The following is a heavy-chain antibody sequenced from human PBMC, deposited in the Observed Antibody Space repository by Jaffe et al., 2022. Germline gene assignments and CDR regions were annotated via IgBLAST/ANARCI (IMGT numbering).Heavy chain of an antibody. D-gene: IGHD1-26*01. CDR2: ITSGGST. CDR1: GFTFSNHG. Sequence: EVQLLESGGGLVQPGGSLRLSCAASGFTFSNHGMSWVRQAPGKGLEWVSTITSGGSTSYADSMKGRFTISRDNSKNTLYVQMNSLGAEDTAVYYCAKDVQGACDSWGQGTLVTISS. J-gene: IGHJ4*02. CDR3: AKDVQGACDS. V-gene: IGHV3-23*01.